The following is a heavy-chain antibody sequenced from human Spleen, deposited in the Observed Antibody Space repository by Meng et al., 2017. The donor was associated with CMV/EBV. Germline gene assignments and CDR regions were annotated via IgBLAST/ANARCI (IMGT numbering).Heavy chain of an antibody. Sequence: SETLSLTCTVSGGSISSSSYYWGWIRQPPGKGLEWIGSIYYSGSTYYNPPLKSRVTISVDTSKNQFSLKLSSVTAADTAVYYCARDGGAPFPRDIVVVPAAITDYYYYYGMDVWGQGTTVTVSS. J-gene: IGHJ6*02. CDR3: ARDGGAPFPRDIVVVPAAITDYYYYYGMDV. D-gene: IGHD2-2*02. CDR2: IYYSGST. CDR1: GGSISSSSYY. V-gene: IGHV4-39*07.